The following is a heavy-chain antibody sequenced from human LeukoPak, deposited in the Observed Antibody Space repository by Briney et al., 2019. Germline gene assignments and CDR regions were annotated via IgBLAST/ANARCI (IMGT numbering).Heavy chain of an antibody. J-gene: IGHJ6*03. CDR2: IYYSGST. CDR3: AFGSSLARHYYYMDV. Sequence: SETLSLTCTVSGGSISSFYWSWIRQPPGKGLEWIGYIYYSGSTNYNPSLKSRVTISVDTSKNQFSLKLSSATAADTAVYYCAFGSSLARHYYYMDVWGKGTTVTVSS. D-gene: IGHD6-13*01. V-gene: IGHV4-59*08. CDR1: GGSISSFY.